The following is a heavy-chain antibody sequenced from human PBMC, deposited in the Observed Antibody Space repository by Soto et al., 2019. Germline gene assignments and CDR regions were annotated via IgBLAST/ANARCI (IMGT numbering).Heavy chain of an antibody. J-gene: IGHJ4*02. V-gene: IGHV4-59*01. CDR1: GGCISSYY. CDR2: IYYSGST. D-gene: IGHD3-10*01. Sequence: PSETLSLTCTVSGGCISSYYWSWIRQPPGKGLEWIGYIYYSGSTNYNPSLKSRVTISVDTSKNQFSLKLSSVTAADTAVYYCARGSAYYYGSGSYFFGYWGQGTLVTVSS. CDR3: ARGSAYYYGSGSYFFGY.